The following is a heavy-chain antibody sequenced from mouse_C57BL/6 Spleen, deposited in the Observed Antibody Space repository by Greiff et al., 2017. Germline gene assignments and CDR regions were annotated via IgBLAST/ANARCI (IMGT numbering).Heavy chain of an antibody. CDR1: GFTFSSYA. CDR2: ISSGGDYI. J-gene: IGHJ4*01. V-gene: IGHV5-9-1*02. Sequence: EVMLVESGEGLVKPGGSLKLSCAASGFTFSSYAMSWVRQTPEKRLEWVAYISSGGDYIYYADTVKGRFTISRDNARNTLYLQMSSLKSEDTAMYYCTRASKSYAMDYWGQGTSVTVSS. D-gene: IGHD2-10*02. CDR3: TRASKSYAMDY.